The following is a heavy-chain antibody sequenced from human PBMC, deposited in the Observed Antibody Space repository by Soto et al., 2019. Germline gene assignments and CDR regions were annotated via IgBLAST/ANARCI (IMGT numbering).Heavy chain of an antibody. Sequence: SETLSLTCAVYGGSFSGYYWSWIRQPPGKGLEWIGEINHSGSTNYNPSLKSRVTISVDTSKNQFSLKLSSVTAADTAVYYCAREGPFSGYSYETLDNYYYYGMDVWGQGTTVTVSS. D-gene: IGHD5-18*01. CDR2: INHSGST. V-gene: IGHV4-34*01. CDR1: GGSFSGYY. CDR3: AREGPFSGYSYETLDNYYYYGMDV. J-gene: IGHJ6*02.